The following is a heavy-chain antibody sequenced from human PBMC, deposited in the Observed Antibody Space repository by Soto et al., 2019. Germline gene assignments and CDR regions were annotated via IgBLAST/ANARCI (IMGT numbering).Heavy chain of an antibody. J-gene: IGHJ6*02. CDR1: GYTFTGYY. D-gene: IGHD3-16*01. V-gene: IGHV1-2*04. Sequence: EASVKVSCKASGYTFTGYYMHWVRQAPGQGLEWMGWINPNSGGTNYAQKFQGWVTMTRDTSISTAYMGLSRLRSDDTAVYYCARDPHMITFGGVDYYYYGMDVWGQGTTVTVSS. CDR3: ARDPHMITFGGVDYYYYGMDV. CDR2: INPNSGGT.